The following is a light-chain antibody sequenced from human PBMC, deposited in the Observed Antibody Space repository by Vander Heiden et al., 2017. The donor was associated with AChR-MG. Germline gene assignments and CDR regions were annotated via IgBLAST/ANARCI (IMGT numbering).Light chain of an antibody. CDR1: SSNIGSNT. J-gene: IGLJ1*01. Sequence: QSVLTQPPSASGTPGQRVTISCSGSSSNIGSNTVNWYQQLPGTAPKLLIYSNNQRPSGVPDRSSGSKSGTPAPLAISGLQPEVEADYYCAAGEDSLMGYVFGTGTKVTV. CDR3: AAGEDSLMGYV. V-gene: IGLV1-44*01. CDR2: SNN.